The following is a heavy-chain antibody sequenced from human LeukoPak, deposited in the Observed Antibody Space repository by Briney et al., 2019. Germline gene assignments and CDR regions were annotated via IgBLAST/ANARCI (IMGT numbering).Heavy chain of an antibody. Sequence: ASVKVSCKASGYTFTSYYMHWVRQAPGQGLEWMGIINPSGGSTSYAQKFQGRVTMTRDTSISTAYMELSRLRSDDTAVYYCARESGIYYFDYWGQGTLVTVSS. D-gene: IGHD3-3*01. V-gene: IGHV1-46*01. CDR3: ARESGIYYFDY. CDR2: INPSGGST. CDR1: GYTFTSYY. J-gene: IGHJ4*02.